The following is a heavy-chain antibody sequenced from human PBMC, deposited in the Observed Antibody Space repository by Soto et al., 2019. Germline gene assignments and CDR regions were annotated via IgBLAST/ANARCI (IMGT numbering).Heavy chain of an antibody. V-gene: IGHV4-59*08. J-gene: IGHJ2*01. Sequence: QVQLQESGPGLVKPSETLSLTCTVSGGSISSYYWSWIRQPPGKGLEWIGYIYYSGSTNYNPSLKSRVTISVDTSKNQFSLKLSSVTAADTAVYYCARLGSRDYDFWSGYYKGWYFDLWGRGTLVTVSS. CDR1: GGSISSYY. CDR2: IYYSGST. D-gene: IGHD3-3*01. CDR3: ARLGSRDYDFWSGYYKGWYFDL.